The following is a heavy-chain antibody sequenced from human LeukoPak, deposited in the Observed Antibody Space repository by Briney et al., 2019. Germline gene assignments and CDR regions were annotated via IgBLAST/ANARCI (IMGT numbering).Heavy chain of an antibody. Sequence: GGSLRLSCAASGFTFSSYAMSWVRQAPGKGLEWVSAISGSGGRTYYADSVKGRFTISRDNSKNTLYLQMNSLRAEDTAVYYCAKEGDILTGYAGFDYWGQGTLVTVSS. D-gene: IGHD3-9*01. CDR1: GFTFSSYA. J-gene: IGHJ4*02. CDR3: AKEGDILTGYAGFDY. V-gene: IGHV3-23*01. CDR2: ISGSGGRT.